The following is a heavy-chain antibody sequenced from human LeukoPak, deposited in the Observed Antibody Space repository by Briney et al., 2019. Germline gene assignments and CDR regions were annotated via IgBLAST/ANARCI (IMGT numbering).Heavy chain of an antibody. CDR3: ALYDGYIDAFGI. D-gene: IGHD5-12*01. CDR1: GGSISSYY. Sequence: SETLSLTCTVSGGSISSYYWSWIRQPPGKGLEWIGYIYYSGSTNYNPSLKSRVTISVDTSKNQFSLKLSSVTAADTAVYYCALYDGYIDAFGIWGQGTMVTVSS. CDR2: IYYSGST. J-gene: IGHJ3*02. V-gene: IGHV4-59*08.